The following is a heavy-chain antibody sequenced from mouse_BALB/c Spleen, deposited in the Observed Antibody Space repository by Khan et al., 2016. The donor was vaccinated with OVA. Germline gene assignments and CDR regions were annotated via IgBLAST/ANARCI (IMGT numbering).Heavy chain of an antibody. J-gene: IGHJ2*01. CDR2: LYPGDGDT. CDR3: ASDRYDYFDY. D-gene: IGHD2-14*01. CDR1: GYTFTSYW. V-gene: IGHV1-87*01. Sequence: QVQLKQSGAELARPGASVKLSCKSSGYTFTSYWMQWVKQRPGQALEWIGSLYPGDGDTRYSPKFTVQATLTADKSSSTAFLQLSSLASEDAAVYYCASDRYDYFDYWGQGSTLTVSS.